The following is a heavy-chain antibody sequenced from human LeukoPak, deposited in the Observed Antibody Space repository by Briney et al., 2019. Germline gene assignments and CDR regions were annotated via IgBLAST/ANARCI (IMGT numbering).Heavy chain of an antibody. V-gene: IGHV3-30*02. CDR3: AKDHSRLRFLEWSLTVDY. D-gene: IGHD3-3*01. Sequence: PGGSLRLSCAASGFTFSTYGMHWVRQAPGKGLEWVAFVRYDGSNKYYADSVKGRFTISRDNSKNTLYLQMNSLRAEDTAVYYCAKDHSRLRFLEWSLTVDYWGQGTLVTVSS. J-gene: IGHJ4*02. CDR1: GFTFSTYG. CDR2: VRYDGSNK.